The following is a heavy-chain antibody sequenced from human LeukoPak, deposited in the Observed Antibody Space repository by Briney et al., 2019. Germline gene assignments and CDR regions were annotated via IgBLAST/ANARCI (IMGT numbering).Heavy chain of an antibody. D-gene: IGHD4-17*01. CDR3: AKDPVSTVTGNFDY. CDR2: ISPRGDIT. CDR1: GFSFRSHG. J-gene: IGHJ4*02. V-gene: IGHV3-23*01. Sequence: GGSLRLSCAASGFSFRSHGMNWVRQAPGKGLEWVSGISPRGDITYYKDSVRGRFTVSRDNFKNTVSLQMNSLRAEDTAVYYCAKDPVSTVTGNFDYWGQGTLVTVSS.